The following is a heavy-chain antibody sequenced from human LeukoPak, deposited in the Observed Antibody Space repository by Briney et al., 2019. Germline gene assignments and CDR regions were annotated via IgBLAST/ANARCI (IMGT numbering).Heavy chain of an antibody. Sequence: GGSLRLSCAASGFTFSSYGMHWVRQAPGKGLELVAFIRYDGSNKYYADSVKGRFTISRDNSKNTPYLQMNSLRAEDTAVYYCAKDYYRYCSGGSCYDHFDYWGQGTLVTVSS. D-gene: IGHD2-15*01. V-gene: IGHV3-30*02. CDR3: AKDYYRYCSGGSCYDHFDY. CDR1: GFTFSSYG. J-gene: IGHJ4*02. CDR2: IRYDGSNK.